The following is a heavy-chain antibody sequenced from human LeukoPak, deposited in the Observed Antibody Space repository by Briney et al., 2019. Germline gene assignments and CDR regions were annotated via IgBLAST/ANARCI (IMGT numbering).Heavy chain of an antibody. D-gene: IGHD5-12*01. J-gene: IGHJ4*02. V-gene: IGHV1-2*02. CDR3: ARDGAEGYSGYDFSFDY. CDR2: INPNSGGT. Sequence: ASVKVSCKASGYTFTGYYMHWVRQAPGQGLEWMGWINPNSGGTNYAQKFQGRVTMTRDTSISTAYMEPSRLRSDDTAVYYCARDGAEGYSGYDFSFDYWGQGTLVTVSS. CDR1: GYTFTGYY.